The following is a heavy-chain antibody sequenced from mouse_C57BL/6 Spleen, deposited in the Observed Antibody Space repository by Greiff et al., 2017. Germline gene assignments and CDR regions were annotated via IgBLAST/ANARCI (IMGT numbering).Heavy chain of an antibody. V-gene: IGHV1-26*01. CDR2: INPNNGGT. CDR3: ARGGMDY. CDR1: GYTFTDYY. Sequence: EVMLQQSGPELVKPGASVKISCKASGYTFTDYYMNWVKQSPGKSLEWVGDINPNNGGTSYNQKFKGKATLTVDKSSSTAYMELRSLTSEDSAVYYCARGGMDYWGQGTSVTVSS. J-gene: IGHJ4*01.